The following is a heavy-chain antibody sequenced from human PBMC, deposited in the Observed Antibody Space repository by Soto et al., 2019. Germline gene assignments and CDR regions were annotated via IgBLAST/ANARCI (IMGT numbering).Heavy chain of an antibody. J-gene: IGHJ5*02. V-gene: IGHV3-21*01. CDR3: ASPGYSYGHNWFDP. CDR2: ISSSSSYI. CDR1: GFTFGSYS. D-gene: IGHD5-18*01. Sequence: GGSLRLSCAASGFTFGSYSMNWVRQAPGKGLEWVSSISSSSSYIYYADSVKGRFTISRDNAKNSLYLQMNSLRAEDTAVYYCASPGYSYGHNWFDPWGQGTLVTVSS.